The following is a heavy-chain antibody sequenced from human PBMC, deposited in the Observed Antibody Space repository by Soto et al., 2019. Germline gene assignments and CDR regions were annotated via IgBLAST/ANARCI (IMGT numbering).Heavy chain of an antibody. CDR1: GFTFSSYW. V-gene: IGHV3-7*03. CDR2: IKQDGSEK. J-gene: IGHJ3*02. CDR3: AAYYYDSSGYYYNAFDI. Sequence: VQLVESGGGLVQPGGSLRLSCAASGFTFSSYWMSWVRQAPGKGLEWVANIKQDGSEKYYVDSVKGRFTISRDNAKNSLYLQMNSLRAEDTAVYYCAAYYYDSSGYYYNAFDIWGQGTMVTVSS. D-gene: IGHD3-22*01.